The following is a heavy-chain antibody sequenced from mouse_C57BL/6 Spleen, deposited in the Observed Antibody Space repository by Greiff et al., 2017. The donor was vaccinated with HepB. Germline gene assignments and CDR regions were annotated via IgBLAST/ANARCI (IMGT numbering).Heavy chain of an antibody. Sequence: QVQLQQSGPELVKPGASVKISCKASGYTFTDYYINWVKQRPGQGLEWIGWIFPGSGSTYYNEKFKGKATLTVDKSSSTAYMLLSSLTSEDSAVYFCARAAAQATWRGYAMDYWGQGTSVTVSS. CDR2: IFPGSGST. CDR1: GYTFTDYY. D-gene: IGHD3-2*02. J-gene: IGHJ4*01. V-gene: IGHV1-75*01. CDR3: ARAAAQATWRGYAMDY.